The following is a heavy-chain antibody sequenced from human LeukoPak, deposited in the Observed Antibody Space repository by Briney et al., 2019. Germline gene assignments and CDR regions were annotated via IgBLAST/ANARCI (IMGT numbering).Heavy chain of an antibody. CDR3: AREDYSSSWYFSYYYYYYGMDV. D-gene: IGHD6-13*01. J-gene: IGHJ6*02. V-gene: IGHV1-69*13. CDR2: IIPIFGTA. CDR1: GGTFSSYA. Sequence: ASVKVSCKASGGTFSSYAISWVRQAPGQGLEWVGGIIPIFGTANYAQKFQGRGTITADESTSTAYMELSSMRYEDTALYFCAREDYSSSWYFSYYYYYYGMDVWGQGATVTVSS.